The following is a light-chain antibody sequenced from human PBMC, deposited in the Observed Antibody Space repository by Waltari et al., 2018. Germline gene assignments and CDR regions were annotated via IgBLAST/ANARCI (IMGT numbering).Light chain of an antibody. CDR2: DAS. Sequence: EIVMTQSPATLSVSPGDRVTLSCRASQSISSSLAWYQQKPGQAPRLLIHDASTRSTSIPARFGGSGSGTEFTLTISSLQSEDFAVYYCQQYDKWPLTFGGGTEVEIK. J-gene: IGKJ4*01. CDR3: QQYDKWPLT. CDR1: QSISSS. V-gene: IGKV3-15*01.